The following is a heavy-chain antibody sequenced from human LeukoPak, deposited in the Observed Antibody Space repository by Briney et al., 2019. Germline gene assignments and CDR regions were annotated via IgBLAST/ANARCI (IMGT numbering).Heavy chain of an antibody. CDR2: INQSGST. Sequence: SETLSLTCAVYGGSFSGYYWSWIRQPPGKGLEWIGEINQSGSTNYNPSLKSRVTISVDTSKNQFSLKLSSVTAADTAVYYCARCYYYYYYYYMDVWGKGTTVTISS. J-gene: IGHJ6*03. CDR1: GGSFSGYY. V-gene: IGHV4-34*01. D-gene: IGHD3-22*01. CDR3: ARCYYYYYYYYMDV.